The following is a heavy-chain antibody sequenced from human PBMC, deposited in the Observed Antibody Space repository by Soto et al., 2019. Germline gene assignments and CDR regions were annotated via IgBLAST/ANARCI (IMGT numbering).Heavy chain of an antibody. CDR3: TKDSVV. D-gene: IGHD2-21*01. CDR2: INSKTDGGAA. Sequence: GGSLRLSCSASGFTFNNVSMSWVRQAPGKGLEWVGRINSKTDGGAADYVAPMKGRFTISRDDSKNTLFLQMDSLTTEDTAVYYCTKDSVVWGQGALVTVSS. V-gene: IGHV3-15*01. CDR1: GFTFNNVS. J-gene: IGHJ4*02.